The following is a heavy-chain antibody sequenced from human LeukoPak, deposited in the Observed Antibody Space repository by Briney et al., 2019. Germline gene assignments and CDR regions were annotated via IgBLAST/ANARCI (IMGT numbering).Heavy chain of an antibody. J-gene: IGHJ4*02. Sequence: PGGSLRLSCVASGFTFSDYWMTWVRQAPGKGLEWVANIKQDGSEKYYVDSVKGRFIISRDNAKNSLYLQMNTLRAEYTAVYYCARGSPVDYWGQGTLVTVSS. V-gene: IGHV3-7*01. CDR3: ARGSPVDY. CDR2: IKQDGSEK. CDR1: GFTFSDYW.